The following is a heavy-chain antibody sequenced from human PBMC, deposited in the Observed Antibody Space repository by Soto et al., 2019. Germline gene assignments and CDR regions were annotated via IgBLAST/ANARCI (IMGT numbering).Heavy chain of an antibody. D-gene: IGHD6-13*01. J-gene: IGHJ4*02. CDR1: GYTFTTYG. CDR3: ATAAGGTFDY. V-gene: IGHV1-18*01. CDR2: ISTYDDTT. Sequence: VASVKVSCKTSGYTFTTYGISWVRQAPGQGLEWMGWISTYDDTTNYAQELQGRLTMTTDTSTSIAYMELRSLRFDDTAVYYCATAAGGTFDYWGQGTLVTVSS.